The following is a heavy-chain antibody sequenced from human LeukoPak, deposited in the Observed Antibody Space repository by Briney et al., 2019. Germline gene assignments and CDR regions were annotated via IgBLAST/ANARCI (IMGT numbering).Heavy chain of an antibody. CDR2: INPSGGST. J-gene: IGHJ4*02. CDR1: GYTFTSYY. Sequence: ASVKVSCKASGYTFTSYYRHWVRQAPGQGLEWMGIINPSGGSTSYAQKFQGRVTMTRDMSTSTVYMELSSLRSEDTAVYYCARGGYITMVRGVMYYFDYWGQGTLVTVSS. CDR3: ARGGYITMVRGVMYYFDY. D-gene: IGHD3-10*01. V-gene: IGHV1-46*01.